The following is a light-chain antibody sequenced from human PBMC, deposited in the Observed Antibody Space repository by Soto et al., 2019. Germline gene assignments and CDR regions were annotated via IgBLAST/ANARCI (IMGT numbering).Light chain of an antibody. Sequence: DIQMTQSPSTLSASLGDRVTITCLASQSISSWLAWYQQKPGKAPKLLIYDASSLESGVPSRFSGSGSGTEFTLTISSLQPEDFATYYCQHLKTYPQTFGQGTKVDI. CDR2: DAS. CDR3: QHLKTYPQT. CDR1: QSISSW. J-gene: IGKJ1*01. V-gene: IGKV1-5*01.